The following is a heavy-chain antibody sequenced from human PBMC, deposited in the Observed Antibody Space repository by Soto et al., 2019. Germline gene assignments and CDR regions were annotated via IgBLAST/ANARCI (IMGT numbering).Heavy chain of an antibody. Sequence: QLQLQESGSGLVKPSQTLSLTCAVSGGSISSGGYSWSWIRQPPGKGLEWIGYIYHSGSTYYNPSLRRRVTISVDRSKNQFSLKLSSVTAADTAVYYCARGGYGPHWRFDPWGQGTLVTVSS. CDR1: GGSISSGGYS. CDR2: IYHSGST. V-gene: IGHV4-30-2*01. CDR3: ARGGYGPHWRFDP. D-gene: IGHD1-1*01. J-gene: IGHJ5*02.